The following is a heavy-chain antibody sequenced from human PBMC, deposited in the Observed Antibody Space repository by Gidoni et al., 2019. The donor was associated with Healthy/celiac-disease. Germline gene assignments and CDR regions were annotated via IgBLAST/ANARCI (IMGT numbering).Heavy chain of an antibody. Sequence: QVQLVQSGAEVKKLGSSVKLCCKASGGTFSSYAISWVRQAPGQGLEWMGGIIPIFGTATYAQKFQGRVTITADESPSTAYMELSSLRSEDTAVYYCARGLMYSSSNYFDYWGQGTLVTVSS. CDR1: GGTFSSYA. J-gene: IGHJ4*02. V-gene: IGHV1-69*01. D-gene: IGHD6-6*01. CDR2: IIPIFGTA. CDR3: ARGLMYSSSNYFDY.